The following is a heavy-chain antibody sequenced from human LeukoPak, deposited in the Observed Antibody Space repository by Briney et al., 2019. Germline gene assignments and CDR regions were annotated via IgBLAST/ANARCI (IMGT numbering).Heavy chain of an antibody. D-gene: IGHD3-16*02. Sequence: GGSLRLSCAASGFTFSSYSMNWVRQAPGKGLXXXXXXXSSSSYIYYADSVKGRFTISRDNAKNSLYLQMNSLRAEDTAVYYCARVLMITFGGVIAPDYYGMDVWGKGTTVTVSS. CDR3: ARVLMITFGGVIAPDYYGMDV. CDR1: GFTFSSYS. V-gene: IGHV3-21*01. J-gene: IGHJ6*04. CDR2: XXSSSSYI.